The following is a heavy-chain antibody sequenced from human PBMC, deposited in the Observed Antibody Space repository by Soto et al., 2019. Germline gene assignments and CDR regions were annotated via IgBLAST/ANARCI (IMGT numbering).Heavy chain of an antibody. Sequence: ASVKVSCKASGYTFSGYYMHWVRQAPGQGLEWMGWINPNSGGTNYAQKFQGWVTMTRDTSISTAYMELSRLRSDDTAVYYCARASDSSGRTYYYYGMDVWGQGTTVTVSS. V-gene: IGHV1-2*04. J-gene: IGHJ6*02. CDR3: ARASDSSGRTYYYYGMDV. CDR1: GYTFSGYY. D-gene: IGHD3-22*01. CDR2: INPNSGGT.